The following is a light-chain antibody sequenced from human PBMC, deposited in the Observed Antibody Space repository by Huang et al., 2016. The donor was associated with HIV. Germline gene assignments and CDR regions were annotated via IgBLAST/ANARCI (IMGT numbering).Light chain of an antibody. CDR1: QSVSSN. CDR2: GAS. CDR3: QQYNNWPPWT. J-gene: IGKJ1*01. V-gene: IGKV3-15*01. Sequence: EIVMTQSPATLSVAPGERATLSCRASQSVSSNLAWYQQKPGQAPTLLIYGASTRATVIPARFGGSGSGTDFTLTISSLQSEDFAFYYCQQYNNWPPWTFGQGTKVEIK.